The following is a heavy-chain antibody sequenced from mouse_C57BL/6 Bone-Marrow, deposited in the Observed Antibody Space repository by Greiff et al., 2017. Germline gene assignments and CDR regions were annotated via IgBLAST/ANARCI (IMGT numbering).Heavy chain of an antibody. CDR3: ARRGYYGSSSYAMDY. J-gene: IGHJ4*01. D-gene: IGHD1-1*01. V-gene: IGHV8-12*01. Sequence: QVTLKVSGPGILQSSQTLSLTCSFSGFSLSTSGMGVSWIRQPSGKGLEWLAHIYWDDDKRYNPSLKSRLTISKHTSRNQVFLKITSVDTADTATYYCARRGYYGSSSYAMDYWGQGTSVTVSS. CDR2: IYWDDDK. CDR1: GFSLSTSGMG.